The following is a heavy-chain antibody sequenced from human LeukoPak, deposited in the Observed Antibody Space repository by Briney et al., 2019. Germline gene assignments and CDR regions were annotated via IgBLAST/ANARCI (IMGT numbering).Heavy chain of an antibody. CDR1: RFTFSSYF. V-gene: IGHV3-30-3*01. J-gene: IGHJ6*02. CDR3: AGDQGKGYYYYGMDV. CDR2: ISSDGSNK. Sequence: GGSLRLSCAASRFTFSSYFMSWVRQAPGKGLEWVAFISSDGSNKYYADSVGGRFTISRDNSKNTLYLQVNSLRAEDTAVYYCAGDQGKGYYYYGMDVWGQGTTVTVSS.